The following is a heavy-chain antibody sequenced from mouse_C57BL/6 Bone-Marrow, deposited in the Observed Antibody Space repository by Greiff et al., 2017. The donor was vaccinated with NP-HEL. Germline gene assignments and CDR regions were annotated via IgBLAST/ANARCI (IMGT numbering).Heavy chain of an antibody. CDR3: ASTTGVAPYYAMDY. J-gene: IGHJ4*01. V-gene: IGHV1-55*01. Sequence: QVQLKQPGAELVKPGASVKMSCKASGYTFTSYWITWVKQRPGQGLEWIGDIYPGSGSTNYNEKFKSKATLTVDTSSSTAYMQLSSLTSEDSAVYYCASTTGVAPYYAMDYWGQGTSVTVSS. CDR1: GYTFTSYW. D-gene: IGHD1-1*01. CDR2: IYPGSGST.